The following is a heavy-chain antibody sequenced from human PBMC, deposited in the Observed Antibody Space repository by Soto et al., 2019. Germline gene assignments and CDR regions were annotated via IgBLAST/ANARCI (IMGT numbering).Heavy chain of an antibody. J-gene: IGHJ6*02. CDR3: ARDSDYYDSSGYYGMDV. V-gene: IGHV1-2*04. CDR1: GYTFTGYY. CDR2: INPNSGGT. Sequence: QVQLVQSGAEVKKPGASVKVSCKASGYTFTGYYMHWVRQAPGQGLEWMGWINPNSGGTNYAQKLQGWVTMTRDTSISTAYMELSRLRSDDTAVYYCARDSDYYDSSGYYGMDVWGQGTTVTVSS. D-gene: IGHD3-22*01.